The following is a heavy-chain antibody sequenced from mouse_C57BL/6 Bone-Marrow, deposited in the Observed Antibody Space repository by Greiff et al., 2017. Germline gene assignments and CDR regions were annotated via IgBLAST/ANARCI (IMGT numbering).Heavy chain of an antibody. Sequence: DVKLVESGGDLVKPGGSLKLSCAASGFTFSSYGMSWVRQTPDKRLEWVATISSGGSYTYYPDSVKGRCTISRDTAKNTLYLQRSSLKSEDTAMYYCARQYYFDYWGQGTTLTVSS. CDR2: ISSGGSYT. CDR3: ARQYYFDY. CDR1: GFTFSSYG. D-gene: IGHD6-1*01. J-gene: IGHJ2*01. V-gene: IGHV5-6*02.